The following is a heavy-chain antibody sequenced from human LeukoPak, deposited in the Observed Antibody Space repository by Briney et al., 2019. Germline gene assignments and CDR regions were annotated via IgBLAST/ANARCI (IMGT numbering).Heavy chain of an antibody. Sequence: PGGSLRLSCAASGITFSSYAMHWVRQAPGKGLEWVAVISYDGSNKYYADSVKGRFTISRDNCKNTLYLQMNSLRAEDTAVYYCARVMGRYCSSTSCYVDYWGQGTLVTVSS. J-gene: IGHJ4*02. V-gene: IGHV3-30*04. CDR3: ARVMGRYCSSTSCYVDY. CDR2: ISYDGSNK. D-gene: IGHD2-2*01. CDR1: GITFSSYA.